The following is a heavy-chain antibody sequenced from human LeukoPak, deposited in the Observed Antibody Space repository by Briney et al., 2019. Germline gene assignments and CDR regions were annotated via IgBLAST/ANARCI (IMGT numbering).Heavy chain of an antibody. CDR1: GYTFTDYY. D-gene: IGHD3-10*02. J-gene: IGHJ3*01. CDR3: AREPRINMSPDAFDF. CDR2: IKSNSGGI. Sequence: GASVKVSCKTSGYTFTDYYLHWVRQAPGQGLEWMGWIKSNSGGIHYSQKFQDRVSITRDTSINTVYMELSSLTSGDTAIYYCAREPRINMSPDAFDFGGQGTLVTVFS. V-gene: IGHV1-2*02.